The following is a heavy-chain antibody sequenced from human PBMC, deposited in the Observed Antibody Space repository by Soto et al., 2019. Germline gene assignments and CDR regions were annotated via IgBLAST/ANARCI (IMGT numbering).Heavy chain of an antibody. CDR3: ECDCNSTSYFDS. V-gene: IGHV1-3*01. D-gene: IGHD2-2*01. CDR2: SNADNSNT. CDR1: GYTFTSYA. J-gene: IGHJ4*02. Sequence: ASVKVSCKASGYTFTSYAMHWVRQPPGQRLEWMGWSNADNSNTKYSRKFLGGVSITRDTSASMAYMEVSGLRSEDWAVDFCECDCNSTSYFDSWGQGTLVTVSS.